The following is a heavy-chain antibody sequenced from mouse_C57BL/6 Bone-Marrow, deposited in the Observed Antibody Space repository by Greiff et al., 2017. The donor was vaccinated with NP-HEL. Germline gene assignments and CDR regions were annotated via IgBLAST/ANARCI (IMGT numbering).Heavy chain of an antibody. D-gene: IGHD2-2*01. CDR2: ISYSGST. V-gene: IGHV3-8*01. Sequence: EVQGVESGPGLAKPSQTLSLTCSVTGYSITSDYWNWIRKFPGNKLEYMGYISYSGSTYYNPSLKSRISITPDTSKNQYYLQLNSGTTEDTATYYCGSGWLRRRVYYAMDYWGQGTSVTVSS. J-gene: IGHJ4*01. CDR3: GSGWLRRRVYYAMDY. CDR1: GYSITSDY.